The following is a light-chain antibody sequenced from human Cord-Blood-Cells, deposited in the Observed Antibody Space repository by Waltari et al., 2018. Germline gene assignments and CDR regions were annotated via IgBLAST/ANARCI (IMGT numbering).Light chain of an antibody. CDR3: QVWDSSSDHWV. CDR2: YDS. CDR1: NIGSKS. V-gene: IGLV3-21*04. Sequence: SYVLTQPPSVSVAPGKTARITCGGNNIGSKSVHWYQQKPGQAPVLVIYYDSDRPSGIPERFSGSNCGSTATLTISRVEAGDEADYYCQVWDSSSDHWVFGGGTKLTVL. J-gene: IGLJ3*02.